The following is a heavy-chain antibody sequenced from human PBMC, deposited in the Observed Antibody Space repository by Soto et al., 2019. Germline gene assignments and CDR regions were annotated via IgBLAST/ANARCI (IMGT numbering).Heavy chain of an antibody. J-gene: IGHJ6*02. Sequence: ESGGGVVQPGRSLRLSCAASGFTFSSYGMHWVRQAPGKGLEWVAVIWYDGSNKYYADSVKGRFTISRDNSKNTLYLQMNSLRAEDTAVYYCARGDDYGDYKGVYYYGMDVWGQGTTVTVSS. CDR1: GFTFSSYG. CDR2: IWYDGSNK. V-gene: IGHV3-33*01. CDR3: ARGDDYGDYKGVYYYGMDV. D-gene: IGHD4-17*01.